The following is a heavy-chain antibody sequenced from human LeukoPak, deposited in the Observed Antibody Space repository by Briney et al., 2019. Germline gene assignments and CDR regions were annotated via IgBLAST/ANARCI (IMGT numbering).Heavy chain of an antibody. CDR1: GFTFSSYA. CDR3: AKCNWGGRGWYGGTTELYYFDY. J-gene: IGHJ4*02. V-gene: IGHV3-23*01. Sequence: GGSLRLSCAASGFTFSSYAMSWVRQAPGKGLEWVSAISGSGGSTYYADSVKVRFTISRDNSKNTLYLQMNSLRAEDTAVYYCAKCNWGGRGWYGGTTELYYFDYWGQGTLVTVSS. D-gene: IGHD6-19*01. CDR2: ISGSGGST.